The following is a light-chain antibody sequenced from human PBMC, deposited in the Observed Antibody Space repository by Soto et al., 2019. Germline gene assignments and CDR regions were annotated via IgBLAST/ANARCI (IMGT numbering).Light chain of an antibody. Sequence: DIQMTQSPSTLSASVGDRVTITCRASQSISSWLAWYQQKPGKAPKLLIYKASSLESGVPSRFSGGGSGTDFTLTISSLQPEDVATYYCQKYNGEFAFGPGTKVDV. V-gene: IGKV1-5*03. CDR2: KAS. CDR1: QSISSW. J-gene: IGKJ3*01. CDR3: QKYNGEFA.